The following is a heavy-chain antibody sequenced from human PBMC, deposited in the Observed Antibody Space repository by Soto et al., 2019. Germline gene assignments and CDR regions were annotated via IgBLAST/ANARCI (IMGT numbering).Heavy chain of an antibody. Sequence: QVQLVQSGGEGKKPGASVKVSCKASGYTFTNYGISWVRQAPGQGLEWMGWINVYNGNTKYAQKGQGGVTMTTDTATSTASTELRSLRSDDTAVYYCARGVGSGSYYNQYNWFDPWGQGTLVTVSS. CDR2: INVYNGNT. CDR1: GYTFTNYG. V-gene: IGHV1-18*01. CDR3: ARGVGSGSYYNQYNWFDP. D-gene: IGHD3-10*01. J-gene: IGHJ5*02.